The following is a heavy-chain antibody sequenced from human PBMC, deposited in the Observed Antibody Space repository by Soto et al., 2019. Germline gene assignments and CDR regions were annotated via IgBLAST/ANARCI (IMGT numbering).Heavy chain of an antibody. D-gene: IGHD3-10*01. J-gene: IGHJ5*02. Sequence: QVQLVQSGAEVKKPGASVKVSCKASGYTFTSYDINWVRQATGQGLEWMGWMNPNSGNTGYAQKFQGRVTMTRNTSRSKAYMELSSVRSEDPAVYYCARGREYYPAPGRCAPWGQGTLVTVSS. CDR2: MNPNSGNT. CDR3: ARGREYYPAPGRCAP. V-gene: IGHV1-8*01. CDR1: GYTFTSYD.